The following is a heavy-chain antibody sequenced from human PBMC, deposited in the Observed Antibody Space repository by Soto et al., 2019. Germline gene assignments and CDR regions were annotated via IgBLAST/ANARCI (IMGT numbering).Heavy chain of an antibody. J-gene: IGHJ6*02. V-gene: IGHV3-23*01. D-gene: IGHD3-16*01. Sequence: GGSLRLSCSASGFTFSTYALSWVRQAPGKGLEWVSTISGSGGTTFYADSVKGRFTISRDNSKSTLYLRMNSLRAEDTAVYFCAKETSPYHYYYYALDVWGLGPTVTVSS. CDR1: GFTFSTYA. CDR2: ISGSGGTT. CDR3: AKETSPYHYYYYALDV.